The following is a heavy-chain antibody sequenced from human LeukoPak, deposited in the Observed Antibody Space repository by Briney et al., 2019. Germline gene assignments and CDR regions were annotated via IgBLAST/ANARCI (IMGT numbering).Heavy chain of an antibody. J-gene: IGHJ4*02. CDR1: GFTFSDSA. Sequence: PGGSLRLSCTASGFTFSDSAMSWVRQAPGKGLEWVSLISSSGGSTYYSDSVKGRFSTSRDDSKNTLFLQMDSLRAEDTAVYYCGKDVQLSYWGQGILVTVSS. CDR2: ISSSGGST. CDR3: GKDVQLSY. V-gene: IGHV3-23*01. D-gene: IGHD6-13*01.